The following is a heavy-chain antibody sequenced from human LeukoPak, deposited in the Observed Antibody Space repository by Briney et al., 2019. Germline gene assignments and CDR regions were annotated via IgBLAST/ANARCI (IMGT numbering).Heavy chain of an antibody. CDR2: IWYDGSNK. CDR1: EFTFSSYG. V-gene: IGHV3-33*06. CDR3: AKNEHPFGSGWSFGY. J-gene: IGHJ4*02. D-gene: IGHD6-19*01. Sequence: PGGSLRLSCAASEFTFSSYGMHWVRQAPGKGLEWVAVIWYDGSNKYYADSVKGRFTISRDNSKNTLYLQMNSLRAEDTAVYYCAKNEHPFGSGWSFGYWGQGALVTVSS.